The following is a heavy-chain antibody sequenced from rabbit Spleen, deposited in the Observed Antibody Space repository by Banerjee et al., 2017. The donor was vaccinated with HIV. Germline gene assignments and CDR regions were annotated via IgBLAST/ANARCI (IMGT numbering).Heavy chain of an antibody. CDR1: GFSFNSNYY. D-gene: IGHD8-1*01. V-gene: IGHV1S40*01. Sequence: QSLEESGGDLVKPGASLRLTCTASGFSFNSNYYMCWVRQAPGKGLEWIACIDTGSSGFSYFASWAKGRFTISKTSSTTVTLQMTSLTAADTATYFCARDSGSSFSSYGMDLWGQGTLVTVS. CDR3: ARDSGSSFSSYGMDL. CDR2: IDTGSSGFS. J-gene: IGHJ6*01.